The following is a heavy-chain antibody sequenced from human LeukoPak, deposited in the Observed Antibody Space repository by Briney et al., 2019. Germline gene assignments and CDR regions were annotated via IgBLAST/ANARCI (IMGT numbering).Heavy chain of an antibody. J-gene: IGHJ4*02. V-gene: IGHV3-48*03. D-gene: IGHD3-9*01. CDR1: GFTFSSYE. Sequence: GGSLRLSCAASGFTFSSYEMNWVRQAPGKGLEWVSYISSSGSTRYYADSVKGRFTISRDNAKNSLYLQMNSLRAEGTAVYYCARGWRYFDCWGQGTLVTVSS. CDR2: ISSSGSTR. CDR3: ARGWRYFDC.